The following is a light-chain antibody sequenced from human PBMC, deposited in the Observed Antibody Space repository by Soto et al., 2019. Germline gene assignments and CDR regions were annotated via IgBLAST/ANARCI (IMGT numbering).Light chain of an antibody. J-gene: IGLJ1*01. CDR3: QVWDSSSDPLYV. V-gene: IGLV3-21*04. CDR2: YDS. CDR1: NIGSKS. Sequence: SYELTQPPSVSVAPGMTARITCGGNNIGSKSVHWYQQRPGQAPVLVIYYDSDRPSGIPERFSGSNSGNTATLTISRVEAGDEADYYCQVWDSSSDPLYVFGTGTKLTVL.